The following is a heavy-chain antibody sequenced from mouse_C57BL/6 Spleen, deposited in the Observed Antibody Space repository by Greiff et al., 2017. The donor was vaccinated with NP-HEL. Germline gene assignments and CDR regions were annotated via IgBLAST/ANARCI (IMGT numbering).Heavy chain of an antibody. J-gene: IGHJ3*01. V-gene: IGHV5-9-1*02. CDR3: TRGGGNFFAY. D-gene: IGHD2-1*01. CDR2: ISSGGDYI. CDR1: GFTFSSYA. Sequence: EVKLMESGEGLVKPGGSLKLSCAASGFTFSSYAMSWVRQTPEKRLEWVAYISSGGDYIDYADTVKGRFTISRDNARNTLYLKMSSLKSEDTAMYYCTRGGGNFFAYWGQGTLVTVSA.